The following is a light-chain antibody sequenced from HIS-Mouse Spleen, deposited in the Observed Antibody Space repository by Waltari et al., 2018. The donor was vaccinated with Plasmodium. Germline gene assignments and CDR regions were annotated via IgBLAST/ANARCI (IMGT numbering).Light chain of an antibody. CDR3: QAWDSSTVV. CDR1: KLGYKY. J-gene: IGLJ2*01. CDR2: QDS. Sequence: YELTQPPSVSVSPGQTASITCSGDKLGYKYACWYQPKPGQSPVLVIYQDSKRPSGIPERFSGSNSGNTATLTISGTQAMDEADYYCQAWDSSTVVFGGGTKLTVL. V-gene: IGLV3-1*01.